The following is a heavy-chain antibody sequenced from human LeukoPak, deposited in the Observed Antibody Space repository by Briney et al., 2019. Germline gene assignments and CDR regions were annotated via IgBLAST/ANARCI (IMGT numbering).Heavy chain of an antibody. Sequence: GGSLRLSCAASGFTFSSYEMNWVRQAPGKGLEWISYISGSGRTKYYADSVKGRFTISRENAKNSQYLQMNRLRAEDTAVYYCARALGIPIRAFDIWGQGTMVTVSS. V-gene: IGHV3-48*03. CDR2: ISGSGRTK. J-gene: IGHJ3*02. D-gene: IGHD3-3*01. CDR3: ARALGIPIRAFDI. CDR1: GFTFSSYE.